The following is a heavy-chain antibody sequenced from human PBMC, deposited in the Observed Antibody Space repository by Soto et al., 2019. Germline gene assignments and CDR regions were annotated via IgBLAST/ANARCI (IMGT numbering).Heavy chain of an antibody. Sequence: QVQLVQSGAEVKRPGSSVKVSCKASGDTFAFHSINWVRQAPGLGLEWMGRINPILSMSNYAQRFQGRVTRPADKSTSTAYMVLSSLRSEDTAIYYCATSYGSGYRAFDYWGQGALVTVSS. V-gene: IGHV1-69*02. D-gene: IGHD3-10*01. CDR1: GDTFAFHS. J-gene: IGHJ4*02. CDR2: INPILSMS. CDR3: ATSYGSGYRAFDY.